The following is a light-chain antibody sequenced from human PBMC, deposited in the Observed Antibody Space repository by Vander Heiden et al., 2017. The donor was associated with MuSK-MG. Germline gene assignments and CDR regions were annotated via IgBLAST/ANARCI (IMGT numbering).Light chain of an antibody. J-gene: IGKJ1*01. CDR3: QQDDNLPWT. V-gene: IGKV1-33*01. CDR2: DAS. CDR1: QDISNY. Sequence: DIQMTQSPSPLSASVGDRVTITCQASQDISNYLNWYQQKPGKAPKLLIYDASNLETGVPSRFSGSGSGTDFTFTISSLQPEDIATYYCQQDDNLPWTFGQGTKVEIK.